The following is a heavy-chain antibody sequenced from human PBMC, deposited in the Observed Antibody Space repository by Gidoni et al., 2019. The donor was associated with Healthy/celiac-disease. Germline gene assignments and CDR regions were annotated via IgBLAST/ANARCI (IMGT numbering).Heavy chain of an antibody. CDR2: IYYSGST. CDR3: ARDGGVVVPAATYGMDV. CDR1: GGSISSGVYY. Sequence: QVQLQESGPGLVTPSQTLSLTCTVSGGSISSGVYYWSWIRQHPGKGLEWIGYIYYSGSTYYNPSLKSRVTISVDTSKNQFSLKLSSVTAADTAVYYCARDGGVVVPAATYGMDVWGQGTTVTVSS. V-gene: IGHV4-31*03. J-gene: IGHJ6*02. D-gene: IGHD2-2*01.